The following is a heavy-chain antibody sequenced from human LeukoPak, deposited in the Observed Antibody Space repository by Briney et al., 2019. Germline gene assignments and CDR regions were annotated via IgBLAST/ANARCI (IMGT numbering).Heavy chain of an antibody. D-gene: IGHD3-22*01. CDR1: GLTVSSNY. J-gene: IGHJ4*02. CDR3: ARGPAYYYDSSGYYPFDY. CDR2: IYSGGST. Sequence: GGSLRLSCAASGLTVSSNYMNWVRQAPGKGLEWVSVIYSGGSTYYADSVKGRFTISRDNSKNTLYLQMNSLRAEDTAVYYCARGPAYYYDSSGYYPFDYWGQGTLVTVSS. V-gene: IGHV3-66*01.